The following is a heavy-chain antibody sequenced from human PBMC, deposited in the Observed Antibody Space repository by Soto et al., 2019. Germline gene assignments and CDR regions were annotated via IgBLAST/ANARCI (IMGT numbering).Heavy chain of an antibody. CDR3: PKDAFSSASPYYYGMDV. Sequence: GGSRRLSCAAAGFTFSSYARSWVRQAPGKGLEWVSAISGSGGSTYYADSVKGRFTISRDNSKNTRYLQMDSLRAEHTAPYSCPKDAFSSASPYYYGMDVWRQEPTVT. CDR1: GFTFSSYA. D-gene: IGHD3-3*01. CDR2: ISGSGGST. J-gene: IGHJ6*01. V-gene: IGHV3-23*01.